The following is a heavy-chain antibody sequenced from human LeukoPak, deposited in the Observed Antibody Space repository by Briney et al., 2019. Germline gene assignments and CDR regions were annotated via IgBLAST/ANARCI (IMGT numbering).Heavy chain of an antibody. CDR3: ARGRGIAEFSI. Sequence: ASVKVSCKASGYTFSNYDINWVRQATGQGLEWIGWNNPKSGNTGYAQKFQGRVTMTRVNANNTAYMELTSLTFDDTAVYYCARGRGIAEFSIWGQGTLVTVSS. V-gene: IGHV1-8*02. D-gene: IGHD3-10*01. CDR2: NNPKSGNT. J-gene: IGHJ4*02. CDR1: GYTFSNYD.